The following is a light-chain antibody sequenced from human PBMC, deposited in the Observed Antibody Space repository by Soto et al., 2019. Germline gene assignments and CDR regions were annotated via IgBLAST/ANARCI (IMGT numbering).Light chain of an antibody. CDR1: QSLGGNF. Sequence: EIVLTQSPGTLSLSPGEXATLSCRASQSLGGNFLAWYQEKPGQAPRLLIYGASSRASGIPDRFSGSGSGTDFTLTISRLEPEDFAVYYCRQYGRSLGFAVGGGTKVDI. V-gene: IGKV3-20*01. CDR2: GAS. CDR3: RQYGRSLGFA. J-gene: IGKJ4*01.